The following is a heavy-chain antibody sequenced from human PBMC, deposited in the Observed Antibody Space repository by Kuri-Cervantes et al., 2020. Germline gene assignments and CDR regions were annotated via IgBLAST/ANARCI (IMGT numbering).Heavy chain of an antibody. CDR2: IYYSGST. Sequence: SETLSLTCTVSGGSVSSGSYYWSWIRQPPGKGLEWIGYIYYSGSTYYNPSLKSRVTILVDTSKNQFSLKLSSVAAADTAVYYCARGNSFDYWGQGTLVTVSS. V-gene: IGHV4-61*01. CDR1: GGSVSSGSYY. J-gene: IGHJ4*02. CDR3: ARGNSFDY.